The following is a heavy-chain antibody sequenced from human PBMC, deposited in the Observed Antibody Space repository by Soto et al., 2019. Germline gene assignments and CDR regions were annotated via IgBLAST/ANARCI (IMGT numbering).Heavy chain of an antibody. V-gene: IGHV4-59*01. D-gene: IGHD3-3*01. Sequence: PSETLSLTCTVSGGSISSYYWSWIRQPPGKGLEWIGYIYYSGSTNYNPSLKSRVTISVDTSKNQSSLKLSSVTAADTAVYYCARDRRELLGYDFWSGSLPYYYYGMDVWGQGTTVTVSS. CDR3: ARDRRELLGYDFWSGSLPYYYYGMDV. CDR1: GGSISSYY. J-gene: IGHJ6*02. CDR2: IYYSGST.